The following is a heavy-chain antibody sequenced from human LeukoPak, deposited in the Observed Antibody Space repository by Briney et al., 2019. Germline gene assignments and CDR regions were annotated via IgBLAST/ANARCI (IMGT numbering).Heavy chain of an antibody. D-gene: IGHD3-10*01. V-gene: IGHV3-49*03. CDR1: GFTFGDYA. J-gene: IGHJ3*02. CDR3: ARRRRWFGELCAFDI. Sequence: GGSLRLSCTASGFTFGDYAMSWFRQAPGKGLEWVGFIRSKAYGGTTEYAASVKGRFTISRDDSKSIAYLQMNSLKTEDTAVYYCARRRRWFGELCAFDIWGQGTMVTVSS. CDR2: IRSKAYGGTT.